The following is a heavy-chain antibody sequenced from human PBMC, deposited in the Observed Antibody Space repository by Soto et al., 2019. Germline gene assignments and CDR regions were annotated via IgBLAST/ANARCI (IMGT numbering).Heavy chain of an antibody. Sequence: QVQLVQSGAEVKKPGASVKVSCKASGYNFMRYGFTWVRQAPGQGLEWMGWINVDNGETKYPQKIQGRVTMTTDTSKSTVYMELRSLTSDDTAVYYCARWISGGYSDWFDPWGHGNLVTVSS. CDR1: GYNFMRYG. CDR2: INVDNGET. V-gene: IGHV1-18*04. CDR3: ARWISGGYSDWFDP. J-gene: IGHJ5*02. D-gene: IGHD1-26*01.